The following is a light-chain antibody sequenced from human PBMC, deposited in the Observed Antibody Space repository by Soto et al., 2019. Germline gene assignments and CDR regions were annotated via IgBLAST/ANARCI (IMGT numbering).Light chain of an antibody. Sequence: DIQMTQSPSSLSASVGDRVTITCRASQTIRSYLHWYQQKPGKDPRLLIYATSNLNGGVPSRFSGSGSGTDFSLTISSLQPDDFATYYWQQSYSSPYTFGQGTNLDI. CDR3: QQSYSSPYT. CDR1: QTIRSY. CDR2: ATS. V-gene: IGKV1-39*01. J-gene: IGKJ2*01.